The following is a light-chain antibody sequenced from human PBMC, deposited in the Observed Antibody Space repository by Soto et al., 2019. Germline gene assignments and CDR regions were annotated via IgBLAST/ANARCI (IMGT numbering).Light chain of an antibody. V-gene: IGKV3D-15*01. Sequence: EIVMTQSPATLSVSPGERATLSCRASQSVNIYLAWYQQKPGQAPRLLIFGASYRATGIPARFSGSGSGTEFTLTISSLQPDDFATYYCQQYNSYSSTFGQGTKVEIK. CDR1: QSVNIY. J-gene: IGKJ1*01. CDR3: QQYNSYSST. CDR2: GAS.